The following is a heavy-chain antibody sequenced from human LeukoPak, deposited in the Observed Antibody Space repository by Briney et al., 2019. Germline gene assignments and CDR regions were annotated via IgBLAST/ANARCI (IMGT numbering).Heavy chain of an antibody. CDR1: GSSISSGYY. CDR2: IYHSGST. D-gene: IGHD6-19*01. CDR3: ARRGQWLVRAYFDY. Sequence: SETLSLTCTVSGSSISSGYYWGWIRQPPGKGLEWIGNIYHSGSTDYNPSLKSRVTISVDTSKNQFSLKLSSVTAEDTAVYNCARRGQWLVRAYFDYWGRGTLVTVYS. V-gene: IGHV4-38-2*02. J-gene: IGHJ4*02.